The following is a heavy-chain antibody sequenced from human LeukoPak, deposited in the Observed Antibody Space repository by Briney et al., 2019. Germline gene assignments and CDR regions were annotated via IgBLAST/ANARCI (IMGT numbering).Heavy chain of an antibody. D-gene: IGHD4-11*01. Sequence: ASVKVSCKASGGAFSSYAISWVRQAPGQGLEWMGRIIPILGIANYAQKFQGRVTIIADKSTSTAYMELSSLRSEDTAVYYCARDKSRRYSNYEGREIDYWGQGTLVTVSS. CDR2: IIPILGIA. V-gene: IGHV1-69*04. CDR1: GGAFSSYA. J-gene: IGHJ4*02. CDR3: ARDKSRRYSNYEGREIDY.